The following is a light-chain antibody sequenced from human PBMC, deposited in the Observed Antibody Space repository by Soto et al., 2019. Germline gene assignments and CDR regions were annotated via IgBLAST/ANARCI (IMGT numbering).Light chain of an antibody. J-gene: IGKJ1*01. Sequence: EIVFPQSPGTLSLSSGERAPLSFRASQSVSNNYLAWYQQKPGQAPRLLIYGASNRATGIPDRFSGSGSGTDFTLTISRLEPEDFAVYYCQQYGSSGTFGQGTKV. CDR2: GAS. CDR1: QSVSNNY. CDR3: QQYGSSGT. V-gene: IGKV3-20*01.